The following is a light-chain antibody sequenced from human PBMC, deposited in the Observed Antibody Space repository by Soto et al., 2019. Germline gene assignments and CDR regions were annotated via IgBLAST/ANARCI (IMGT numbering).Light chain of an antibody. V-gene: IGLV2-11*01. Sequence: QSALTQPRSVSGSPGQSVTISCTGTSSDVGGYNYVSWYQQHPGKAPKLMIYDVSKWPSGVPDRFSGSKSGNTASLTISGLQAEDEADYYWCSYAGSYTVVFGGGTMLTV. J-gene: IGLJ2*01. CDR1: SSDVGGYNY. CDR3: CSYAGSYTVV. CDR2: DVS.